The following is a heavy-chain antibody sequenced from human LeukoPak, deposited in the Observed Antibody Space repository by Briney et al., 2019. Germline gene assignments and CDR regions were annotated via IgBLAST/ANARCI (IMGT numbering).Heavy chain of an antibody. CDR1: GFTFSSYG. CDR3: ASVVVPAVVDAFDI. J-gene: IGHJ3*02. CDR2: IRYDGSNK. D-gene: IGHD2-2*01. V-gene: IGHV3-30*02. Sequence: GGSLRLSCAASGFTFSSYGMHWVRQAPGKGLEWVAFIRYDGSNKYYADSVKGRFTISRDNSKNTLYLQMNSLRAEDTAVYYCASVVVPAVVDAFDIWGQGTMVTVSS.